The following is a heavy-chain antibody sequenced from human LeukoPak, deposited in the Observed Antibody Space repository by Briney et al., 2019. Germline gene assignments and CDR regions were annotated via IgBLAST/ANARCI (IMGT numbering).Heavy chain of an antibody. CDR1: GDTLNELF. J-gene: IGHJ2*01. CDR3: ATTYYETSGYYYKIAGWYFDL. CDR2: SDLEDGEI. Sequence: ASVKVSCKHSGDTLNELFIHWVRPAPGKGLEWMGGSDLEDGEITYAQKFQGRVTMTEDTSTDTAYMKLSSLKSEDTAVYYCATTYYETSGYYYKIAGWYFDLWGRGTLVTVPS. V-gene: IGHV1-24*01. D-gene: IGHD3-22*01.